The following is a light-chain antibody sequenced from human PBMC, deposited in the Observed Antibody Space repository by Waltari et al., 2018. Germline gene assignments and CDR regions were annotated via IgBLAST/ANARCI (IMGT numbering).Light chain of an antibody. Sequence: QSALTQPASVSGSPGQSVTISCTGTSRDVGGYEFVPWYQQHPGKAPKLLIYDVSNRPSGVSNRFAGSRSGNTASLTISDLQTDDEADYFCSSYTANSLVLFGGGTQVTVL. V-gene: IGLV2-14*03. CDR1: SRDVGGYEF. CDR3: SSYTANSLVL. CDR2: DVS. J-gene: IGLJ2*01.